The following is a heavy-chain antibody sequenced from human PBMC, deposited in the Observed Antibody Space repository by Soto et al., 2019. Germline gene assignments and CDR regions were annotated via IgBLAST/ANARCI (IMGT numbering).Heavy chain of an antibody. Sequence: TLSLTCAVSGGSISSGDYYWSWIRQVPGKGLEWIGYIYYSGSTYYNPSLKSRVAMSVNTSKNQFSLKLSSVTAADTAIYYCAREGRIAAAGRVDYWGQGTLV. CDR1: GGSISSGDYY. V-gene: IGHV4-31*11. D-gene: IGHD6-13*01. CDR3: AREGRIAAAGRVDY. CDR2: IYYSGST. J-gene: IGHJ4*02.